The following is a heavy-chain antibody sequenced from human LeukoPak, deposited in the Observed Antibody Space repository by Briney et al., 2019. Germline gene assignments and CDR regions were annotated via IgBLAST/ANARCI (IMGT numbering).Heavy chain of an antibody. D-gene: IGHD3-10*01. Sequence: PSATLSLTCTVSGVSITSHFWSWIPQSPGQGLEWIGYAYFNGITNYNPSLKSRVNISVDTSKNQFSLRLSSVTAADTAVYYCARDEGSPGALDHWGQGTLVTVSS. CDR2: AYFNGIT. J-gene: IGHJ4*02. V-gene: IGHV4-59*11. CDR1: GVSITSHF. CDR3: ARDEGSPGALDH.